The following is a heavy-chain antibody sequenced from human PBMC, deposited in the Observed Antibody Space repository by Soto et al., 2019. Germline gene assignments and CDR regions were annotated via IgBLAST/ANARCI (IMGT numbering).Heavy chain of an antibody. Sequence: QVQLVESGGGLVKPGGSLRHSCAASGFTFSDYYMSWIRQAPGKGLEWVSYISSSGSTIYYADSVKGRFTISRDNAKNSLYLQMISLRAEDTAVYYCASSRIVVVVAAKYYYYGMDVWGPGTTVTVSS. J-gene: IGHJ6*02. CDR2: ISSSGSTI. CDR3: ASSRIVVVVAAKYYYYGMDV. D-gene: IGHD2-15*01. CDR1: GFTFSDYY. V-gene: IGHV3-11*01.